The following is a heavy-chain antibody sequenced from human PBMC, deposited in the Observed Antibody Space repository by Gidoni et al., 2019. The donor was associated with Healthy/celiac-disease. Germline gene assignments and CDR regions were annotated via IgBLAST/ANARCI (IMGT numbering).Heavy chain of an antibody. CDR2: IYTSGST. CDR1: GGSISSGSYY. CDR3: ARENYDFWSGPFDP. V-gene: IGHV4-61*02. Sequence: QVQLQESGPGLVKPSQTLSLTCTVSGGSISSGSYYWSWIRQPAGKGLEWIGRIYTSGSTNYNPSLKSRVTISVDTSKNQFSLKLSSVTAADTAVYYCARENYDFWSGPFDPWGQGTLVTVSS. D-gene: IGHD3-3*01. J-gene: IGHJ5*02.